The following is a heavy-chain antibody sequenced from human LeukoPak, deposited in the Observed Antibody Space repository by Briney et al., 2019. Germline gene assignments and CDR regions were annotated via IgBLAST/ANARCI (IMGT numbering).Heavy chain of an antibody. Sequence: GGSLRLSWAASGFTFSSYSMNWVRQAPGKGLEWVSYISSSSSTIYYAGSVKGRFTISRDNAKKSLYLQMNSLRAEDTAVYYCARDPQNYYDSADAFDIWGQGTMVTVSS. CDR3: ARDPQNYYDSADAFDI. CDR2: ISSSSSTI. CDR1: GFTFSSYS. V-gene: IGHV3-48*01. D-gene: IGHD3-22*01. J-gene: IGHJ3*02.